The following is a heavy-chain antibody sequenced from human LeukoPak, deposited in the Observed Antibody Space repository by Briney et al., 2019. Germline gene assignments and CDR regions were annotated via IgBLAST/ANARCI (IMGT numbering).Heavy chain of an antibody. J-gene: IGHJ5*02. CDR1: GYSISSGYY. D-gene: IGHD3-10*01. CDR2: IYHSGST. CDR3: ARGGYYGSGNDFRFDP. V-gene: IGHV4-38-2*02. Sequence: PSETLSLTCTVSGYSISSGYYWGWIRQPPGKGLEWIGSIYHSGSTYYNPSLKSRVTISVDTSKNQFSLKLSSVTAADTAIYYCARGGYYGSGNDFRFDPWGQGTLVTVSS.